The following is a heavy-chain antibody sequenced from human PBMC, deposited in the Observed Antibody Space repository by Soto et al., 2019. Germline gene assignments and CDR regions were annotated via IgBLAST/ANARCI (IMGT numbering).Heavy chain of an antibody. V-gene: IGHV1-69*01. Sequence: QVQLVQSGAEVKKPGSSVKVSCKASGGTFSSYAISWVRQAPGQGLEWMGGIIPIFGTAHYAQKFQGRVTITADESTSTAYMELSSLRSEDTAVYYCARDPWSNHGDYGVTASPFDYWGQGTLVTVSS. CDR1: GGTFSSYA. J-gene: IGHJ4*02. CDR2: IIPIFGTA. D-gene: IGHD4-17*01. CDR3: ARDPWSNHGDYGVTASPFDY.